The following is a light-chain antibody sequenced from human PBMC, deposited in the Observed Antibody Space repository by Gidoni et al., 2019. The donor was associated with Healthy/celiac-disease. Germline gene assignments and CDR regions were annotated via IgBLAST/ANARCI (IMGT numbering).Light chain of an antibody. Sequence: EIVMTQSPATLSVSPGERATLSCRASQSVSSNLAWYQQKPGQAPRLLIYGASTRATGIPARFSGSGSGTEFTLTISSLQSEDFAVYYCQHQWTSGQGTKVEIK. V-gene: IGKV3-15*01. CDR2: GAS. J-gene: IGKJ1*01. CDR3: QHQWT. CDR1: QSVSSN.